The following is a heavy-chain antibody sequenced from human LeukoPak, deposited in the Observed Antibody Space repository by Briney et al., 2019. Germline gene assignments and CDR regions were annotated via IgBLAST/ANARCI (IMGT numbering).Heavy chain of an antibody. V-gene: IGHV3-9*03. CDR2: ISWNSGSI. Sequence: PGGSMRLSCAASGFTFDDYAMHWVRQAPGKGLEWVSGISWNSGSIGYADSVKGRFTISRDNAKNSLYLQMNSLRAEDMALYYCAKGLGTEYQLLNDYWGQGTLVTVSS. D-gene: IGHD2-2*01. CDR1: GFTFDDYA. CDR3: AKGLGTEYQLLNDY. J-gene: IGHJ4*02.